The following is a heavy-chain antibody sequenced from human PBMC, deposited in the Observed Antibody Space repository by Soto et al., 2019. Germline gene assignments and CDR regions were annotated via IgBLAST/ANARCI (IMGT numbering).Heavy chain of an antibody. CDR1: GFTFSNYA. CDR3: AKEYCASTSCNFDH. J-gene: IGHJ4*02. V-gene: IGHV3-23*01. D-gene: IGHD2-2*01. Sequence: EVQLLESGGGLVQPGGSVRLSCAASGFTFSNYAMSWVRQAPGKGLEWVSAISGSGASTYYADSVKGRFTISRDNSKNTLYLQMNSLRAEDTAVYYCAKEYCASTSCNFDHWGQRTLVTVSS. CDR2: ISGSGAST.